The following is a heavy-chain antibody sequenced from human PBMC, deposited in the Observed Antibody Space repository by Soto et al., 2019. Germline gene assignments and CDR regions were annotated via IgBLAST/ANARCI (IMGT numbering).Heavy chain of an antibody. J-gene: IGHJ5*02. D-gene: IGHD2-2*01. CDR2: VSGDNGNT. V-gene: IGHV1-18*01. CDR3: ARDLGYCRSGTGQREWFDP. CDR1: GYTFSSHG. Sequence: QVQLVQSGAEVKKPGTSVKVSCTASGYTFSSHGISWVRQAPGQGLQWIGWVSGDNGNTNYAQSLQGRVTMTPDTATNTGRMELRSLISDDTAVYYCARDLGYCRSGTGQREWFDPWGQGTLVIVSS.